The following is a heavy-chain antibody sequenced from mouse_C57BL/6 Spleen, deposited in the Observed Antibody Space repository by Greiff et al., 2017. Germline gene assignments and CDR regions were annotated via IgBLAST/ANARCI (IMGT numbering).Heavy chain of an antibody. CDR1: GYTFTSYW. J-gene: IGHJ3*01. V-gene: IGHV1-50*01. Sequence: VQLQQPGAELVKPGASVKLSCKASGYTFTSYWMQWVKQRPGQGLEWIGEIDPSDRYTNYNQKFKGKATLTVDTSSSTAYMQLSSQTSGDSSVYYCARSILRSPAWFAYWGQGTLVTVSA. D-gene: IGHD1-1*01. CDR3: ARSILRSPAWFAY. CDR2: IDPSDRYT.